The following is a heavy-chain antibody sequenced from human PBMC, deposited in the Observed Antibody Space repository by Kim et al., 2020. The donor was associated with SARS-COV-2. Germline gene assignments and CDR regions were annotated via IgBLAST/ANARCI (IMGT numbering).Heavy chain of an antibody. V-gene: IGHV4-39*01. CDR1: GGSISSSCYY. D-gene: IGHD3-3*01. J-gene: IGHJ5*02. CDR2: VYYTWST. Sequence: SETLSLTCTVSGGSISSSCYYWGWIRQPPGKGLEWIGSVYYTWSTYYYPSLKSRVTISVDTSKHQFSLKLTSVTAADTAVYYCARHFRGTYIRFLGLFQFDAWGQGTMVTVSS. CDR3: ARHFRGTYIRFLGLFQFDA.